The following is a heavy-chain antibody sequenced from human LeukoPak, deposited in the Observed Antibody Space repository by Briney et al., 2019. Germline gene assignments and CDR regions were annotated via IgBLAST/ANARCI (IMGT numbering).Heavy chain of an antibody. D-gene: IGHD3-3*01. J-gene: IGHJ6*02. CDR2: INHSGST. CDR1: GGSFSGYY. CDR3: ARGRSFDLWSGPFMDV. V-gene: IGHV4-34*01. Sequence: SETLSLTCAVYGGSFSGYYWSWIRQPPGKGLEWIGEINHSGSTNYNPSLKSRITISVDTSKNQFSLKLSSVTAADTAVYYCARGRSFDLWSGPFMDVWGQGTTVTVSS.